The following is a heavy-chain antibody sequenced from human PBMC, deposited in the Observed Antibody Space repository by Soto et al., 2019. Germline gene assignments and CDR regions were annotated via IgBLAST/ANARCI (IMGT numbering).Heavy chain of an antibody. D-gene: IGHD2-8*01. CDR2: IYYSGST. CDR3: ARHYYCTNCVCSINWFYP. J-gene: IGHJ5*02. CDR1: GGSISSSSYY. V-gene: IGHV4-39*01. Sequence: LSLTCTVSGGSISSSSYYWGWIRQPPGKGLEWIGSIYYSGSTYYNPSLKSRVTISVDTSKNQFSLMLSSVTAADTAVYYCARHYYCTNCVCSINWFYPWGQGTLVTVSS.